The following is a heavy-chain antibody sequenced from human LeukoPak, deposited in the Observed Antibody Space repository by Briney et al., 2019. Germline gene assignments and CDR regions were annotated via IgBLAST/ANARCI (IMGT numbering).Heavy chain of an antibody. CDR1: GFTVSSNY. J-gene: IGHJ4*02. D-gene: IGHD4-23*01. V-gene: IGHV3-53*01. CDR3: ARDYGGSSPFDY. Sequence: GGSLRLSCAASGFTVSSNYMSWVRQAPGKGLEWVSIIYSGGSTFYADSVKGRFTISRDNSKNTLYLQMNSLRAEDTAVYYCARDYGGSSPFDYWGQGTLVTVSS. CDR2: IYSGGST.